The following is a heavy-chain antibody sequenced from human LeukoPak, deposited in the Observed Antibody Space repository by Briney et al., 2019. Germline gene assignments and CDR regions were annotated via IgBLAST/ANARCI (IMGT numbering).Heavy chain of an antibody. CDR2: ISGSGGST. D-gene: IGHD3-22*01. V-gene: IGHV3-23*01. CDR1: GFTLSSYA. CDR3: AKDAYDSSGYYVGVKYYFDY. J-gene: IGHJ4*02. Sequence: GGSLRLSCAASGFTLSSYAMSWVRQAPGKGLEWVSAISGSGGSTYYADSVTGRFTISRDNSKNTLYLQMNSLRAEDTAVYYCAKDAYDSSGYYVGVKYYFDYWGQGTLVTVSS.